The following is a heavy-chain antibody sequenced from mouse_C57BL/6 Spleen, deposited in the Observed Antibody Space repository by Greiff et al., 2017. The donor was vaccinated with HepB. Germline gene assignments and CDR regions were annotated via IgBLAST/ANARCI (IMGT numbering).Heavy chain of an antibody. V-gene: IGHV8-12*01. CDR2: IYWDDDK. J-gene: IGHJ4*01. D-gene: IGHD1-1*01. CDR1: GFSLSTSGMG. Sequence: QVTLKESGPGILQSSQTLSLTCSFSGFSLSTSGMGVSWIRQPSGKGLEWLAHIYWDDDKRYNPSLKRRLTISKDTSRNQVFLKITSVDTADTATYYCARGITTVVATDYAMDYWGQGTSVTVSS. CDR3: ARGITTVVATDYAMDY.